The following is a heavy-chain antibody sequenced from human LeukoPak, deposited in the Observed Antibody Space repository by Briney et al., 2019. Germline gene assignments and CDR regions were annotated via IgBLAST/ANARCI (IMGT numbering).Heavy chain of an antibody. V-gene: IGHV4-34*01. D-gene: IGHD6-19*01. CDR2: INHSGST. J-gene: IGHJ4*02. CDR1: GGSISSYY. CDR3: AREQWAGSGGELDY. Sequence: SETLSLTCTVSGGSISSYYWSWIRQPPGKGLEWIGEINHSGSTNYNPSLKSRVTISVDTSKNQFSLKLSSVTAADTAVYYCAREQWAGSGGELDYWGQGTLVTVSS.